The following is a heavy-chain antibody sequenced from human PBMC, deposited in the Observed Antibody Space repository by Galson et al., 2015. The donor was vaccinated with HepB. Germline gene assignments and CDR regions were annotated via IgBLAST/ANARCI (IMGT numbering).Heavy chain of an antibody. CDR3: AKGGRKGWYDDYFDY. V-gene: IGHV3-21*01. CDR2: ISSSSSYI. J-gene: IGHJ4*02. Sequence: ALRHSCASSGFTFSSYSMNWGRQAAGKGPEWVSSISSSSSYIYYADSVKGRFTISRDNAKNSLYLQMNSLRAEDTAVYYCAKGGRKGWYDDYFDYWGQGTLVTVSS. D-gene: IGHD6-19*01. CDR1: GFTFSSYS.